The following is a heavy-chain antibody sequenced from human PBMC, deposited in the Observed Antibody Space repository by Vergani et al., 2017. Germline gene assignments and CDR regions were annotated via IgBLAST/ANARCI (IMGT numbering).Heavy chain of an antibody. J-gene: IGHJ4*02. D-gene: IGHD2-21*02. V-gene: IGHV4-31*03. CDR3: ARGVGVTAIAPGDYFDY. CDR1: GGSISSSSYY. Sequence: QLQLQESGPGLVKPSETLSLTCTVSGGSISSSSYYWSWIRQHTGKGLEWIGYIYYSGSTYYNPSLKSRVTISVDTSKNQFSLKLSSVTAADTAVDYGARGVGVTAIAPGDYFDYWGQGTLVTVSS. CDR2: IYYSGST.